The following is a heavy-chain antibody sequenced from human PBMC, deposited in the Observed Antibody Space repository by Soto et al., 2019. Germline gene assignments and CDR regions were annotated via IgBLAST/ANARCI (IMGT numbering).Heavy chain of an antibody. CDR2: IYYSGSS. CDR1: GDSISNADYY. J-gene: IGHJ6*02. V-gene: IGHV4-30-4*01. Sequence: QVQLQESGPGLVKPSQTLSLTCTVSGDSISNADYYWSWVRKPPGKGLEWIGYIYYSGSSFFNPSLKRRVTMSKDTSKNQSSLRLTSVTAADTAVYYCARAIVVTVGGMDVWGRGTTVTVSS. D-gene: IGHD5-12*01. CDR3: ARAIVVTVGGMDV.